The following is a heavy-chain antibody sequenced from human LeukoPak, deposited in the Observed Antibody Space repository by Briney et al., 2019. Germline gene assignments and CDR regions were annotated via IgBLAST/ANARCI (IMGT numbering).Heavy chain of an antibody. D-gene: IGHD2-2*01. Sequence: SETLSLTCTIFGGSISISSYYWNWIRQPAGKGLDWIGRIYTSGSTNYNPSLKSRVTMSLDTSKNQFSLKLRSVTAADTAVYYCTRGASPGGMDVWGQGTTVTVSS. CDR2: IYTSGST. J-gene: IGHJ6*02. CDR3: TRGASPGGMDV. CDR1: GGSISISSYY. V-gene: IGHV4-61*02.